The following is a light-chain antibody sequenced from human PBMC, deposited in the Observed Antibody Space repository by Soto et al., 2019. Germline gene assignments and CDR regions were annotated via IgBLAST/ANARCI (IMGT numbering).Light chain of an antibody. CDR1: SSDIGNYKY. J-gene: IGLJ1*01. Sequence: LAHPASVSGSPGQSITISCTGTSSDIGNYKYVSWYQQHPGKAPKLMIYEVANRPSGVSNRFSGSKSGNTASLTISGLQTEDEADYYCSSYTSTITLIVFGTGTKVTVL. CDR2: EVA. V-gene: IGLV2-14*01. CDR3: SSYTSTITLIV.